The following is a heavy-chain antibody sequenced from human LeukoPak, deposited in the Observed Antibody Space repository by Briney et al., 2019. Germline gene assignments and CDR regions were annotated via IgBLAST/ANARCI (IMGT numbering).Heavy chain of an antibody. CDR3: ARAVGGDGSGSL. CDR1: GYSISSGYF. Sequence: SETLSLTCTVSGYSISSGYFWGWIRQPPGKGLEWIGEINHSGSTNYNPSLKSRVTISVDTSKNQFSLKLRSVTAADTAVYYCARAVGGDGSGSLWGAGTLVTVSS. D-gene: IGHD3-10*01. J-gene: IGHJ4*02. CDR2: INHSGST. V-gene: IGHV4-38-2*02.